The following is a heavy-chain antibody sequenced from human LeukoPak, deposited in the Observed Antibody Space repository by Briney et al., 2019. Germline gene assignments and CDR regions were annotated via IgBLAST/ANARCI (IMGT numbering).Heavy chain of an antibody. D-gene: IGHD2-2*01. Sequence: QPGGSLRLSCAASGFTFVDHAMHWVRQAPGKGLEWVSGITWSGGTMGYADSVKGRFTFSRANNKHSLFLQMNSLRAEDTALYYCAKDLLSQCGTNCYGAFDIWGQGTMVTVST. V-gene: IGHV3-9*01. J-gene: IGHJ3*02. CDR1: GFTFVDHA. CDR3: AKDLLSQCGTNCYGAFDI. CDR2: ITWSGGTM.